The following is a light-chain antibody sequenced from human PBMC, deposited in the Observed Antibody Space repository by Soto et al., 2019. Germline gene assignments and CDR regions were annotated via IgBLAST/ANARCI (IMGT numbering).Light chain of an antibody. CDR1: ASSIAARYD. V-gene: IGLV1-40*01. J-gene: IGLJ3*02. Sequence: QSVLTQPPSVSGAPGQRVTISCTGTASSIAARYDVHWYQQIPGKSPKLLIYGNNNRPSGVPDRFSASKSGISASLAITGLQADDDADYYCQSYDNSLNEWVFGGVTKLTVL. CDR3: QSYDNSLNEWV. CDR2: GNN.